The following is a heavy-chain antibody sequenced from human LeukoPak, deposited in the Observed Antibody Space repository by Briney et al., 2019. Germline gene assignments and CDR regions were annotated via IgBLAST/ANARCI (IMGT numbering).Heavy chain of an antibody. CDR1: GGSINTYY. CDR2: IYYGGST. J-gene: IGHJ4*02. Sequence: LETLSLTCTVSGGSINTYYWSWIRHPPGKGLEWIGYIYYGGSTYSNPSLKGRVTISADTSKNQFSLKLTSVTAADTAVYYCARSSVSGTYFGGYWGQGILVTVSS. D-gene: IGHD3-10*01. CDR3: ARSSVSGTYFGGY. V-gene: IGHV4-59*08.